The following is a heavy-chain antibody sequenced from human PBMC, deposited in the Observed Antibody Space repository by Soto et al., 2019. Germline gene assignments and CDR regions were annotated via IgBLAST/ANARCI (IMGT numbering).Heavy chain of an antibody. D-gene: IGHD3-10*01. CDR1: GFTFSNAW. Sequence: EVQLVESGGGLVKPGGSLRLSCAASGFTFSNAWMSWVRQAPGKGLEWVGRIKSKTDGGTTDYAAPVKGRFTISRDDSKTTLYLKMNSLKTEDTAVYYCTTDALLWFGEINWFDPWGQGTLVTVSS. CDR2: IKSKTDGGTT. J-gene: IGHJ5*02. CDR3: TTDALLWFGEINWFDP. V-gene: IGHV3-15*01.